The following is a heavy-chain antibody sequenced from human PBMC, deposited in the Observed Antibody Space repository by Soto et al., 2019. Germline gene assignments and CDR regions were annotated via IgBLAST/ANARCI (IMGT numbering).Heavy chain of an antibody. J-gene: IGHJ6*02. Sequence: QVQLVQSGAEVKKPGASVKVSCKASGYTFTSYAMHWVRQAPGQRLEWMGWINAGNGNTKYSQKFQGRVTITRDTSASTAYMELSSLRSEDTAVYYCAGIMSRSHYYYGMDVWGQGTTVTVSS. D-gene: IGHD2-15*01. CDR2: INAGNGNT. CDR1: GYTFTSYA. CDR3: AGIMSRSHYYYGMDV. V-gene: IGHV1-3*01.